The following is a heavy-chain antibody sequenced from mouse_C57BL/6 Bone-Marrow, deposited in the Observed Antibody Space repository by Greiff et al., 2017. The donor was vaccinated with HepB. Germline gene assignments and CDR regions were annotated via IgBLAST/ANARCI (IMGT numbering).Heavy chain of an antibody. CDR1: GYTFTDYY. V-gene: IGHV1-19*01. CDR2: INPYNGGT. CDR3: ARWGHWYFDG. J-gene: IGHJ1*03. Sequence: EVQLQQSGPVLVKPGASVKMSCKASGYTFTDYYMNWVKQSHGKSLEWIGVINPYNGGTSYNQKFKGKATLTVDKSSSTAYMELNSLTSEDSAVYYCARWGHWYFDGWGTGTTVTVSS.